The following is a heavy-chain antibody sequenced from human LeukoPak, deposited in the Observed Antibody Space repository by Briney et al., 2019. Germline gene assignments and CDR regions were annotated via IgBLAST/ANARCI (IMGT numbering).Heavy chain of an antibody. Sequence: GGSLRLSCVASGFTFSSYAMSWVRQAPGKGLEWVSAISGSGGSTYYADSVKGRFTISRDNSKNTLYLQMNSLRAEDTAVYYCAGDYYYYYGMDVWGQGTTVTVSS. CDR3: AGDYYYYYGMDV. D-gene: IGHD2-21*02. V-gene: IGHV3-23*01. CDR1: GFTFSSYA. J-gene: IGHJ6*02. CDR2: ISGSGGST.